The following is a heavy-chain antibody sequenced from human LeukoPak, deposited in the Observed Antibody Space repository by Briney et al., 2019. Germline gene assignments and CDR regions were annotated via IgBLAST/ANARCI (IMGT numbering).Heavy chain of an antibody. CDR2: INHSGST. D-gene: IGHD5-24*01. V-gene: IGHV4-34*01. CDR3: ARGGRDGYKEYYFDY. CDR1: GGSFSGYY. J-gene: IGHJ4*02. Sequence: SETLSLTCAVYGGSFSGYYWSWIRQPPGKGLEWIGEINHSGSTNYNPSLKSRVTISVDTSKNQFSLKLSSVTAADTAVYYCARGGRDGYKEYYFDYWGQGTLVTVSS.